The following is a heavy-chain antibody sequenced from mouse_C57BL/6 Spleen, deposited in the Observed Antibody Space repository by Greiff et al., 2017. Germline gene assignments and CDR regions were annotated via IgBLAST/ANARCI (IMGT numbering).Heavy chain of an antibody. D-gene: IGHD4-1*01. CDR3: ARSGDPWFAY. J-gene: IGHJ3*01. CDR2: IWAGGGT. Sequence: VKLMELGPGLVAPSQSLSITCTVSGFSLTSYAISWVRQPPGKGLEWLGVIWAGGGTNYNSALKSRLSISKDNSKSQVFVKMNSLQTDDTARYYCARSGDPWFAYWGQGTLVTVSA. V-gene: IGHV2-9-1*01. CDR1: GFSLTSYA.